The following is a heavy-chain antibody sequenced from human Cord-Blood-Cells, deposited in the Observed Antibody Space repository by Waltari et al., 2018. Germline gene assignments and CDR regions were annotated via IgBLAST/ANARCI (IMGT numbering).Heavy chain of an antibody. CDR2: TLPIFGTA. D-gene: IGHD2-21*02. CDR1: GGTFISYA. Sequence: QVQLVQSGAEVKKPGSSVKVSCKASGGTFISYAIRWSRQATGQGLEWMGGTLPIFGTAHYAQKFQGRVTITADESTSTAYMELSSLRSEDTAVYYCARESAVVTAQPFDYWGQGTLVTVSS. CDR3: ARESAVVTAQPFDY. J-gene: IGHJ4*02. V-gene: IGHV1-69*01.